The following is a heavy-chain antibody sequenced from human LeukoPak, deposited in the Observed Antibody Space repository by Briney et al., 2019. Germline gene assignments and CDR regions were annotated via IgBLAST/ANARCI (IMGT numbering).Heavy chain of an antibody. CDR2: INAGNGHT. Sequence: PGASVKVSCKASGYTFTSYGISWVRQAPGQRLEWMGWINAGNGHTRYSQRFQGRVTITRDTSATTVYMEVTSLRSEDTAVYYCARGIWSRTVSSYYFDYWGQGTLVTVSS. V-gene: IGHV1-3*01. D-gene: IGHD3-3*01. J-gene: IGHJ4*02. CDR3: ARGIWSRTVSSYYFDY. CDR1: GYTFTSYG.